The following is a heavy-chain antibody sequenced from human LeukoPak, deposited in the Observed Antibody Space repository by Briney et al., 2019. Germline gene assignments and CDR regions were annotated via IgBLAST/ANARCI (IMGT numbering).Heavy chain of an antibody. D-gene: IGHD3-16*02. Sequence: SETLSLTCTVSGGSISSYYWSWIRQPPGKGLEWIGYIYYSGSTNYNPSLKSRVTISVDTSKNQFSLRLSSVTAADTAMYYCARGFDYVWGSHRALGYWGQGTLVTVSS. CDR3: ARGFDYVWGSHRALGY. CDR1: GGSISSYY. CDR2: IYYSGST. J-gene: IGHJ4*02. V-gene: IGHV4-59*01.